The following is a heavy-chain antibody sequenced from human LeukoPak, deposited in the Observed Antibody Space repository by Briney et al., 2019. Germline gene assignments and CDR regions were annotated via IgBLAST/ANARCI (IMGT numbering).Heavy chain of an antibody. CDR1: GYTFTSYA. CDR3: AREPLNGVMGIC. CDR2: INAGNGNT. J-gene: IGHJ4*02. Sequence: ASVKVSCKASGYTFTSYAMHWVRQAPGQRLEWMGWINAGNGNTKYSQKFQGRVTITRDTSASTAYMELSSLRSGDTAVYYCAREPLNGVMGICWGQGTLVTVSS. D-gene: IGHD2-21*01. V-gene: IGHV1-3*01.